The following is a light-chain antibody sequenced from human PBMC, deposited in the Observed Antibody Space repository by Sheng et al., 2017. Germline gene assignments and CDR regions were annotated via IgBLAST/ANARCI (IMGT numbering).Light chain of an antibody. CDR1: QSLLHSNGKTY. V-gene: IGKV2-29*03. CDR2: AVS. Sequence: DVVVTQSPLSLSVTPGQPASISCKSSQSLLHSNGKTYLYWYLQKPGQSPNLLIYAVSSRFSGVPDRFSGSGSGTDFTLKISRVEAEDVGVYYCMQGILLPPTYTFGQGTRLEI. CDR3: MQGILLPPTYT. J-gene: IGKJ2*01.